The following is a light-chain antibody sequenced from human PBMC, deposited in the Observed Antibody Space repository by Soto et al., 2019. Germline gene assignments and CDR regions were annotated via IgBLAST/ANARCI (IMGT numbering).Light chain of an antibody. Sequence: DIQMTQSPSTLSASVGDRVTITCRASQSINNWLAWYQQKPGKAPKLLIYKASTLETGVPSRFSGSGSGTEFTLTITSLQPDDFATYYCQQYNSFLWTFGQGTKV. J-gene: IGKJ1*01. CDR2: KAS. V-gene: IGKV1-5*03. CDR1: QSINNW. CDR3: QQYNSFLWT.